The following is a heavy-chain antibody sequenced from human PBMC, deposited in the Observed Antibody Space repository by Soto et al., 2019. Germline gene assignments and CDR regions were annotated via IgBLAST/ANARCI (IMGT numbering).Heavy chain of an antibody. D-gene: IGHD1-26*01. CDR3: AAIPGWDYYGLDV. Sequence: EMQLVESGGGLVQPGGSLRLSCEASGLTFSLFWMHWVRQVPGKGLVWVSRISSDGSSTVYADSVRGRFTVSRDNAKNTLYLQMNSMRAEYAAVYYCAAIPGWDYYGLDVWGQGTTVTVSS. J-gene: IGHJ6*02. CDR1: GLTFSLFW. CDR2: ISSDGSST. V-gene: IGHV3-74*01.